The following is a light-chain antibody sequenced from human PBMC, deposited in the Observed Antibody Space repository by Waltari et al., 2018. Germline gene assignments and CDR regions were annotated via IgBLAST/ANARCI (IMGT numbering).Light chain of an antibody. CDR1: QSISSW. V-gene: IGKV1-5*03. J-gene: IGKJ2*01. CDR2: RAS. Sequence: DIQMTQSPSTLSAYVGDRVTITCRASQSISSWLAWYQQKPGNATKLLIYRASSLESGVPSRFSGSGSGTEFTLTISSLQPDDFATYYCQQYNSYWYTFGQGTKLEI. CDR3: QQYNSYWYT.